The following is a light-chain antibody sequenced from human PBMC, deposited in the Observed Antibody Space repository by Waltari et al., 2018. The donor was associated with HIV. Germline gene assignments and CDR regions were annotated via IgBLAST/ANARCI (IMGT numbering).Light chain of an antibody. Sequence: QSVFTQPPSVSAAPGQRGTISCSGSSPHIGSNDVSLYQQLPGTAPKLLIFDNYKRPSGIPDRFSGSKSGTSATLGITGLQTGDEADYYCGTWDSGLSAVVFGGGTKLTVL. V-gene: IGLV1-51*01. CDR2: DNY. CDR3: GTWDSGLSAVV. CDR1: SPHIGSND. J-gene: IGLJ3*02.